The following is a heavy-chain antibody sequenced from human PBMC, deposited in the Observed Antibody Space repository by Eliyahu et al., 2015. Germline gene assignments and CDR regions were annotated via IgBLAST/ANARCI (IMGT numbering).Heavy chain of an antibody. CDR3: AKDRDKFLVLDGMDV. D-gene: IGHD6-6*01. J-gene: IGHJ6*02. V-gene: IGHV3-23*01. Sequence: EVQLLESGGGLVQPGGSLRLSCAASGFIFXDYAMNWVRQAPGKGLGWVAAIRGSGISSYYADSVKGRFTISRDNSNNTLYLHMNSLRAEDTALYYCAKDRDKFLVLDGMDVWGQGTTVTVSS. CDR1: GFIFXDYA. CDR2: IRGSGISS.